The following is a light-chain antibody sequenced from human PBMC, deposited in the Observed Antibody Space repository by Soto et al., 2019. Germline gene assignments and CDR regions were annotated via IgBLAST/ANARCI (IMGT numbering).Light chain of an antibody. Sequence: QSVLTQPPSVSGAPGQRVTISCTGTSSNIGAGYDVHWYQQLPGKAPKLLIYGNSNRPSGVPDRFSGSKSGTSASLAITGLQAEDDADYYCQSYDGSLSGWVFGGGTKLTVL. CDR2: GNS. CDR1: SSNIGAGYD. J-gene: IGLJ3*02. CDR3: QSYDGSLSGWV. V-gene: IGLV1-40*01.